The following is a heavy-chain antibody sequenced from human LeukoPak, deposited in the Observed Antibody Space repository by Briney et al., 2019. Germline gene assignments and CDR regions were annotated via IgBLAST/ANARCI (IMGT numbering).Heavy chain of an antibody. CDR3: ARVSRDGYNFDY. V-gene: IGHV1-18*01. D-gene: IGHD5-24*01. CDR2: VSVYNGNT. J-gene: IGHJ4*02. CDR1: GYTFTSYG. Sequence: GASVKVSCKASGYTFTSYGMSWVRQAPGQGLEWMGWVSVYNGNTNYAQKFQGRVTMTTDTSTSTAYMELRGLRSDDTAVYYCARVSRDGYNFDYWGQGTLVTVSS.